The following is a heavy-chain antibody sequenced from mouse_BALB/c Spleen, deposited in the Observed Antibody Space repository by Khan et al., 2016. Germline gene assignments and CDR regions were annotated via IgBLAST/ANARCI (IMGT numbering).Heavy chain of an antibody. CDR1: GYSITSGYG. D-gene: IGHD3-3*01. V-gene: IGHV3-2*02. CDR3: AGTARIKK. J-gene: IGHJ2*01. Sequence: VQLKESGPGLVKPSQSLSLTCTVTGYSITSGYGWNWIRQFPGNKLEWMGYISYSGSTHYNPSLHSRISITRDTSKNQFFLQLNSVTTNDTAKYCYAGTARIKKWGQGTTLTVSS. CDR2: ISYSGST.